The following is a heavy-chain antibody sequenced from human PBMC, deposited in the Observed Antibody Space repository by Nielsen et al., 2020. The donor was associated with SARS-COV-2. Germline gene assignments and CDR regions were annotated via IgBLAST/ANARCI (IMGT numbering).Heavy chain of an antibody. CDR2: ISSSSSYI. V-gene: IGHV3-21*01. CDR3: ARDSSEPVTPFAY. CDR1: GFTFSSYS. J-gene: IGHJ4*02. D-gene: IGHD4-23*01. Sequence: LSLTCAASGFTFSSYSMNWVRQAPGKGLEWVSSISSSSSYIYYADSVKGRFTISRDNAKNSLYLQMNSLRAEDTAVYYCARDSSEPVTPFAYWGQGTLVTVSS.